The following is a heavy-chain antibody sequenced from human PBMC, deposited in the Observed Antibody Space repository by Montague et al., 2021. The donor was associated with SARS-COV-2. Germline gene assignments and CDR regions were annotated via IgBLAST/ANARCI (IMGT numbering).Heavy chain of an antibody. CDR1: GFTFSSYE. CDR2: ISSSGYTI. J-gene: IGHJ6*02. V-gene: IGHV3-48*03. D-gene: IGHD5-12*01. Sequence: SLRLSCAASGFTFSSYEMNWVRQAPGKGLEWVSYISSSGYTIYYADSVKGRFTISRDNAKNSLYLQMNSLRAEDTAVYYCARIRPWLRSTGLMDVWGQGTTVTVFS. CDR3: ARIRPWLRSTGLMDV.